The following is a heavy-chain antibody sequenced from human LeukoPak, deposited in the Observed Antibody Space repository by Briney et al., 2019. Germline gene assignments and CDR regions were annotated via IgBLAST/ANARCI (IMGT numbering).Heavy chain of an antibody. CDR2: ISWNSGSI. D-gene: IGHD3-22*01. V-gene: IGHV3-9*01. J-gene: IGHJ4*02. CDR1: GFTFDDYA. CDR3: AKDRGYDSSGYYFDY. Sequence: PGRSLRVSCAASGFTFDDYAMHWVRQAPGKGLEWVSGISWNSGSIGYADSVKGRFTISRDNAKNSLYLQMNSLRAEDTALYYCAKDRGYDSSGYYFDYWGQGTLVTVSS.